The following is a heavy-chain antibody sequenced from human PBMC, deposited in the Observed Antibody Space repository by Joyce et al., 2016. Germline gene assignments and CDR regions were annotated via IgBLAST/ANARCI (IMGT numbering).Heavy chain of an antibody. CDR3: ATSRPSRVGGFQFFGLDV. V-gene: IGHV4-61*01. CDR1: GDSFSGTSYY. D-gene: IGHD3-10*01. CDR2: IYNRETT. Sequence: HLQESGPGLVKHSETLSLTCTISGDSFSGTSYYWSLIRQPPGKGLEWLGCIYNRETTHYDPSLGGLVSISAGAAKKQFSLRLTSVASADTAVYYCATSRPSRVGGFQFFGLDVWGQGTTVIVS. J-gene: IGHJ6*02.